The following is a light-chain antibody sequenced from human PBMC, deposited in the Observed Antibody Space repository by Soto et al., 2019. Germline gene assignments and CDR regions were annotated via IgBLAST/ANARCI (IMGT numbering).Light chain of an antibody. V-gene: IGLV2-23*02. CDR3: CSYAGRSASYV. J-gene: IGLJ1*01. Sequence: QSVLSQPASVSWSPGQSITISFTGTSSDVGSNNLFSWYQQHPSKVLYLMIYEFSKRPSGISYRFSGSKSGNTASLTISGLQAEDEADYYCCSYAGRSASYVFGAGTKVTVL. CDR1: SSDVGSNNL. CDR2: EFS.